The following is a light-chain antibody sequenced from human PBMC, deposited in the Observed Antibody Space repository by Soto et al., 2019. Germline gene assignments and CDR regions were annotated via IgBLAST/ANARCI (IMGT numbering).Light chain of an antibody. J-gene: IGKJ3*01. CDR1: HSINSNS. CDR3: QHYGGSFI. V-gene: IGKV3-20*01. CDR2: NTS. Sequence: EIALTESPGWQSTSPGEGATVYCIFSHSINSNSFVWYQRKFGQAPRLLIYNTSSRATGIPDRFSGSGSGTDFTLSISRLEPEDFAVYYCQHYGGSFIFGPGTKVDIK.